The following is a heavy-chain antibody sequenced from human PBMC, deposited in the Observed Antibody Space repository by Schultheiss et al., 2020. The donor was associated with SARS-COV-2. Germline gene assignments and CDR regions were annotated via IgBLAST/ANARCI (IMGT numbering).Heavy chain of an antibody. J-gene: IGHJ6*03. Sequence: SETLSLTCTVSGGSISSYYWSWIRQPPGKGLEWIGEITHSGSTNYNPSLKSRVTISVDTSKNQFSRKLSSVTVADTAVYYCARGSYDFWSSYYYYYMDVWGKGTTVTVSS. CDR2: ITHSGST. CDR3: ARGSYDFWSSYYYYYMDV. V-gene: IGHV4-34*01. CDR1: GGSISSYY. D-gene: IGHD3-3*01.